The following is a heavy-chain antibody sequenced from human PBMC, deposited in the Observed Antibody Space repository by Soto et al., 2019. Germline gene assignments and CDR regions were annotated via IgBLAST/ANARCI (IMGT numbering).Heavy chain of an antibody. V-gene: IGHV4-31*03. CDR1: GGSISSGGYY. Sequence: SETLSLTCTVSGGSISSGGYYWSWIRQHPGKGLEWIGYIYYSGSTYYNPSLKSRVTISVDTSKNQFSLKLSSVTAADTAVYYCATCDSMDWFGELCAFDIWGQGTMVTVSS. CDR3: ATCDSMDWFGELCAFDI. CDR2: IYYSGST. D-gene: IGHD3-10*01. J-gene: IGHJ3*02.